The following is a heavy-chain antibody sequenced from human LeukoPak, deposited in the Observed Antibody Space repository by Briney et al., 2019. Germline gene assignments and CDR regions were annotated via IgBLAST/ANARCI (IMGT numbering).Heavy chain of an antibody. CDR3: AKPARTDYADY. D-gene: IGHD1-14*01. J-gene: IGHJ4*02. V-gene: IGHV3-23*01. Sequence: GGSLRLSCAASGIIFSSYGMSWVRQAPGKGLEWVSSISASGGSTYYADSVKGRFTIPRDNSKNTLYLQMNSLRAEDTAVYYCAKPARTDYADYWGQGTLVTVSS. CDR2: ISASGGST. CDR1: GIIFSSYG.